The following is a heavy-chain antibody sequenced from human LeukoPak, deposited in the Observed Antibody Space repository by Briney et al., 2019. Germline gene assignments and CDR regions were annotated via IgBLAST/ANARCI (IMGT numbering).Heavy chain of an antibody. CDR3: ARDQGYYDSSGPGG. V-gene: IGHV3-30-3*01. CDR1: GFTFSSYA. Sequence: GGSLRLSCAASGFTFSSYAMHWVRQAPGKGLEWVAVISYDGSNKYYADSVKGRFTISRDNSKNTLYLQMNSLRAEDTAVYYCARDQGYYDSSGPGGWGQGTLVTVSS. J-gene: IGHJ4*02. CDR2: ISYDGSNK. D-gene: IGHD3-22*01.